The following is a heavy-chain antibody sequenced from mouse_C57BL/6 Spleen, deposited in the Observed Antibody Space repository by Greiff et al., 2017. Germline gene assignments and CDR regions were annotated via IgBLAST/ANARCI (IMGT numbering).Heavy chain of an antibody. V-gene: IGHV5-17*01. CDR1: GSTFSDYG. Sequence: EVQGVESGGGLVKPGGSLKLSCAASGSTFSDYGMHWVRQAPEKGLEWVAYISSGSSTIYYADTVKGRFTISRDNAKNTLFLQMTSLRSEDTAMYYCARDDYDGTLDYWGQGTTLTVSS. D-gene: IGHD2-4*01. CDR3: ARDDYDGTLDY. CDR2: ISSGSSTI. J-gene: IGHJ2*01.